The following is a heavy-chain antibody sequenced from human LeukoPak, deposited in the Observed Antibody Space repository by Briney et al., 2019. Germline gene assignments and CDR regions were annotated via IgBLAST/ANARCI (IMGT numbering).Heavy chain of an antibody. CDR1: GFTFSSYS. CDR2: IRSSPSVT. D-gene: IGHD2-8*01. J-gene: IGHJ4*02. V-gene: IGHV3-48*01. CDR3: VRDHLYAFDY. Sequence: GGSLRLSCAASGFTFSSYSMKWIRQTPGKGLEWVSYIRSSPSVTYYADSVKGRFTISRDDAKNSLYLQMNSLRAEDTALYYCVRDHLYAFDYWGQGILVTVSS.